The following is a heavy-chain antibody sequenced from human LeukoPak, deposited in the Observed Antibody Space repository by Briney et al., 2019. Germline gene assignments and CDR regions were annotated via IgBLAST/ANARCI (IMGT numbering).Heavy chain of an antibody. CDR3: ARGVCSGGGCYGLFSY. D-gene: IGHD2-15*01. CDR2: INHSGST. Sequence: CAVYGGSVSGYYWSWIRQPPGKGVEWVGEINHSGSTNYNPSLKSRVTISVDTSKKQFSLKLSSVTAADTAVYYCARGVCSGGGCYGLFSYWGQGTLVTVSS. CDR1: GGSVSGYY. J-gene: IGHJ4*02. V-gene: IGHV4-34*01.